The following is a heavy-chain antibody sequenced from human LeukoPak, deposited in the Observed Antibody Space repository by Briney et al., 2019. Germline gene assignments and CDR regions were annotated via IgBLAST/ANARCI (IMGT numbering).Heavy chain of an antibody. CDR3: ARDRKGDYDIADY. J-gene: IGHJ4*02. CDR2: IDPNSGGT. D-gene: IGHD4-17*01. Sequence: ASENVSCKTYGYSFTDYFVHWVRQAPGQGLEWMGRIDPNSGGTNDVHKFQGRVTMSRDTSISTVYMELSGLGFDDTAIYYCARDRKGDYDIADYWGQGTLVTVSP. V-gene: IGHV1-2*06. CDR1: GYSFTDYF.